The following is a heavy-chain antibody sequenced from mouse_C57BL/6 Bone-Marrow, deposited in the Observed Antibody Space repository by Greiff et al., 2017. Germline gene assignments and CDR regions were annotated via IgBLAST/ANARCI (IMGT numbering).Heavy chain of an antibody. Sequence: VQLQQSGPELVKPGASVKISCKASGYTFTDYYMNWVKQSHGKSLEWIGDINPNNGGTSYNQKFKGKATLTVDKSSSTAYMELRSLTSEDSAVYYCARGEITTVDYFAYGGQGTALTVSA. V-gene: IGHV1-26*01. CDR1: GYTFTDYY. D-gene: IGHD1-1*01. J-gene: IGHJ2*01. CDR2: INPNNGGT. CDR3: ARGEITTVDYFAY.